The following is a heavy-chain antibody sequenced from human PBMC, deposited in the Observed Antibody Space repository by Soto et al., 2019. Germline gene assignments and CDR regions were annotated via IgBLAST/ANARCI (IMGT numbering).Heavy chain of an antibody. CDR3: ARDRRFGRLLRPYYYGMDV. CDR1: GFTFSSYG. D-gene: IGHD3-10*01. V-gene: IGHV3-30*03. Sequence: GGSLRLSCGASGFTFSSYGMYQVRQAPGKGLEWVAVISYDGSNKYYADSVKGRFTISRDNSKNTLYLQMNSLRAEDTAVYYCARDRRFGRLLRPYYYGMDVWGQGTTVTVPS. J-gene: IGHJ6*02. CDR2: ISYDGSNK.